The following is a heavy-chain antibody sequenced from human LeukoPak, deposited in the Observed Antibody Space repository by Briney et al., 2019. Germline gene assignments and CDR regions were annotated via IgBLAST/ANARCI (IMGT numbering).Heavy chain of an antibody. V-gene: IGHV4-39*07. CDR3: ARGPNKQNSSGWNYYYYYYMDV. CDR1: GGSISSSSYY. D-gene: IGHD6-19*01. Sequence: SETLSLTCTVSGGSISSSSYYWGWIRQPPGKGLEWIGSIYYSGSTYYNPSLKSRVTISVDTSKNQFSLKLSSVTAADTAVYYCARGPNKQNSSGWNYYYYYYMDVWGKGTSVTVSS. J-gene: IGHJ6*03. CDR2: IYYSGST.